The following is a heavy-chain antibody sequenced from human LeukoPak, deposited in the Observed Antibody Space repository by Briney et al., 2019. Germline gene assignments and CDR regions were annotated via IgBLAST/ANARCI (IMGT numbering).Heavy chain of an antibody. Sequence: GGSLRLSCAASGFTFSSYGMTWVRQAPGKGLEWVSYISSSSSTIYYADSVKGRFTISRDNAKNSLFLQMNSLRAEDTAFYYCARNFGGGDSSGPYYWGQGTLVTVSS. J-gene: IGHJ4*02. CDR1: GFTFSSYG. D-gene: IGHD3-22*01. V-gene: IGHV3-48*04. CDR2: ISSSSSTI. CDR3: ARNFGGGDSSGPYY.